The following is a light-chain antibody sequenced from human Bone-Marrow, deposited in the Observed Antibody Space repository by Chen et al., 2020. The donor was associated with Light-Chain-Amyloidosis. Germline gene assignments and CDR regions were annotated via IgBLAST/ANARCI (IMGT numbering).Light chain of an antibody. Sequence: DIQMTQSPSSLSASVGDRITITCRASQSISSYLNWYQQKPGKAPNLLIYAASTLQSGVPSRFSGSGSGTDFTLTISSLQPEDFATYYCQQTYSIPRRVYALGQGTKLEMK. V-gene: IGKV1-39*01. CDR3: QQTYSIPRRVYA. J-gene: IGKJ2*01. CDR1: QSISSY. CDR2: AAS.